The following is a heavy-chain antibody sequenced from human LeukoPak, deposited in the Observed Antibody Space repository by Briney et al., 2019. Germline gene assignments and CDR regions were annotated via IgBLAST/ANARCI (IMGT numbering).Heavy chain of an antibody. CDR1: GFTFNSYW. D-gene: IGHD2-8*01. V-gene: IGHV3-74*01. J-gene: IGHJ3*02. Sequence: GGPLRLSCAASGFTFNSYWMHWVRQAPGKGLVWVSRINSDGSGTSDADFVKGRFTISRDNSKNTLYLQMNSLRAEDTAMYYCARDRLTNDAFDIWGQGTMVIVSS. CDR3: ARDRLTNDAFDI. CDR2: INSDGSGT.